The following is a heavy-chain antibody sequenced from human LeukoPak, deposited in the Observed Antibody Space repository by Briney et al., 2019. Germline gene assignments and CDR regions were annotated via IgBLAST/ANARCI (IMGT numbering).Heavy chain of an antibody. CDR3: ARGVGSNWFIYFQY. CDR2: INADGSTT. D-gene: IGHD6-13*01. J-gene: IGHJ1*01. V-gene: IGHV3-74*01. CDR1: GSGFTFNNYW. Sequence: PGGSLRLSCAASGSGFTFNNYWMHWVRQAPGKGLVWVSRINADGSTTSYADSVRGRFTISRDNARNSLYLQVNSLRAEDTAVYYCARGVGSNWFIYFQYWGQGTVVTVSS.